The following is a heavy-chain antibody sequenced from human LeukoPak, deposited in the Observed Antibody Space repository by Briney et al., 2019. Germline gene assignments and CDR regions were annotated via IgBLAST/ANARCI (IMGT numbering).Heavy chain of an antibody. J-gene: IGHJ4*02. V-gene: IGHV4-34*01. CDR2: INHSGST. CDR1: GGSFSGYY. CDR3: ARVRFLEWLPSKYYFDY. Sequence: SETLSLTCAVYGGSFSGYYWSWVRQPPGKGLEWIGEINHSGSTNYNPSLKSRVTISVDTSKNQFSLKLSSVTAADTAVYYCARVRFLEWLPSKYYFDYWGQGTLVTVSS. D-gene: IGHD3-3*01.